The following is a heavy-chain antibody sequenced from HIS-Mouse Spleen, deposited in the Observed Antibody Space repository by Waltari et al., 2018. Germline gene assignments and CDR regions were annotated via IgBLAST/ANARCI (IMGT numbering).Heavy chain of an antibody. CDR1: GGSISSYY. D-gene: IGHD2-15*01. V-gene: IGHV4-59*08. CDR3: ARIVAATDDAFDI. J-gene: IGHJ3*02. Sequence: QVQLQESGPGLVKPSETLSLTCTVSGGSISSYYWSWIRQPPGKGLEWIGYIYYSGSTNYNPSLKSRVTISVDTSKNQFSLKLSSETAADTAVYYCARIVAATDDAFDIWGQGTMVTVSS. CDR2: IYYSGST.